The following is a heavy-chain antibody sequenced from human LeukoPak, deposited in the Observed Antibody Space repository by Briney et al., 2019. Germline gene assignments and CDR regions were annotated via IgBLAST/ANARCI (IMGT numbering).Heavy chain of an antibody. CDR1: GGSISSSY. CDR3: ARADITIFGVVGFSDY. D-gene: IGHD3-3*01. Sequence: SETLSLTCTVSGGSISSSYWSWIRQPPGKGLEWIGSIYHSGSTYYNPSLKSRVTISVDTSKNQFSLKLSSVTAADTAVYYCARADITIFGVVGFSDYWGQGTLVTVSS. CDR2: IYHSGST. J-gene: IGHJ4*02. V-gene: IGHV4-59*08.